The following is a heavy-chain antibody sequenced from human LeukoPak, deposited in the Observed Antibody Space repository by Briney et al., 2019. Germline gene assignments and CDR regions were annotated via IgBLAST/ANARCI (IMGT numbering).Heavy chain of an antibody. J-gene: IGHJ4*02. CDR1: GYSFTNYW. CDR3: ARTGYSGYEFDY. V-gene: IGHV5-51*01. D-gene: IGHD5-12*01. Sequence: PGESLKISCKGFGYSFTNYWIGWVRQMPGKGLEWMGIIYPSDSDTRNSPSFQGQVTVSADKSSSTAYLQWSSLKASDSAMYYCARTGYSGYEFDYWGQGTLVTVSS. CDR2: IYPSDSDT.